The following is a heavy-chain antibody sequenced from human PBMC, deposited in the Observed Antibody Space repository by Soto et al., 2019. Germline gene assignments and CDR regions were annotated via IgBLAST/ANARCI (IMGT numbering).Heavy chain of an antibody. CDR3: ARGLATLPVFAFDV. CDR1: GISLSTSGVG. CDR2: IYWNDDK. V-gene: IGHV2-5*01. J-gene: IGHJ3*01. D-gene: IGHD6-6*01. Sequence: SGPTLVNPTQTLTLTCSLSGISLSTSGVGLGWIRQTPGKALEWLALIYWNDDKHYTPPLKSRLTITKDTSKNQAVLTMTNMDPVDTATYYCARGLATLPVFAFDVWGQGTVVTVSS.